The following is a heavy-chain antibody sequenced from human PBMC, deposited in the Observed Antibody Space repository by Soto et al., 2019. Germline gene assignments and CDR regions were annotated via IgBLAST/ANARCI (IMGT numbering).Heavy chain of an antibody. CDR2: ISGSGGST. Sequence: GGSLRLSCAASGFTFSSYAMSWVRQAQGKGLEWVSAISGSGGSTYYADSVKGRFTISRDNAKNTLYLQMNSLRAEDTAVYYCAKDWKQQLVIDAFDIWGQGTMVTVSS. CDR3: AKDWKQQLVIDAFDI. J-gene: IGHJ3*02. V-gene: IGHV3-23*01. CDR1: GFTFSSYA. D-gene: IGHD6-13*01.